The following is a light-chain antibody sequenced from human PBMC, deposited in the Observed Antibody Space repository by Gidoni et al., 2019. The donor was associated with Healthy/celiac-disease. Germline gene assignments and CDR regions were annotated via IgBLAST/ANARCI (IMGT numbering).Light chain of an antibody. Sequence: EIVMTQSPATLSVSPGERATLSCRASQSVSSNLAWYQQKPCQAPRLLIYGASTRATGIPVRFSCSVSGTEFTLTISSLQSEDFAVYYCQQYNNWPPYTFGQGTKLE. V-gene: IGKV3-15*01. CDR2: GAS. CDR1: QSVSSN. CDR3: QQYNNWPPYT. J-gene: IGKJ2*01.